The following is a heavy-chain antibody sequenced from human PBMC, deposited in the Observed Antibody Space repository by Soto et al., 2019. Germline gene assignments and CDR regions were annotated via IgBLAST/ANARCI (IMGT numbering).Heavy chain of an antibody. CDR2: ITPTLDIA. Sequence: QLQLVQSGAEVREPGSSVKVSCKASGGTFGSYTVNWVRQAPGQGLEWMGGITPTLDIAKYAEKFQGRVTITADESTRTVNMPLSSQRSEDTAVYFCASGYYSGSNPSSFDYWGQGTLVAVSS. CDR1: GGTFGSYT. D-gene: IGHD1-26*01. J-gene: IGHJ4*02. V-gene: IGHV1-69*01. CDR3: ASGYYSGSNPSSFDY.